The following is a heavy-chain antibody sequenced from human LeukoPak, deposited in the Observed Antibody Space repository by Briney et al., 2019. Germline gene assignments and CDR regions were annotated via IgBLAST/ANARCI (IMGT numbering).Heavy chain of an antibody. CDR1: GYTFTSYY. D-gene: IGHD3-9*01. Sequence: ASVKVSCKASGYTFTSYYMHWVRQAPGQGLERMGIINPSGGSTSYAQKFQGRVTMTRDTSTSTVYMELSSLRSEDTAVYYCARVLSTGYPPDYWGQGTLVTVSS. V-gene: IGHV1-46*01. CDR3: ARVLSTGYPPDY. CDR2: INPSGGST. J-gene: IGHJ4*02.